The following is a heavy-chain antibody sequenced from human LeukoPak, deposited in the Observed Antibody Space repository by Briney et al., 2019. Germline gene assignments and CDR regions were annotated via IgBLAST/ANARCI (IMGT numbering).Heavy chain of an antibody. Sequence: SVKVSCKASGGTFSSYAICWVRQAAGQGLEWMGGIIPIFGTANYAQKFQGRVTITADKSTSTAYMELSSLRSEDTAVYYCASKSSRGYSYGPSYYYYYYMDVWGKGTTVTVSS. CDR1: GGTFSSYA. D-gene: IGHD5-18*01. V-gene: IGHV1-69*06. J-gene: IGHJ6*03. CDR3: ASKSSRGYSYGPSYYYYYYMDV. CDR2: IIPIFGTA.